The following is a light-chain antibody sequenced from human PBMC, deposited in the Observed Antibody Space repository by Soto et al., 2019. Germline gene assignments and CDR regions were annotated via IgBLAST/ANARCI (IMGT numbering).Light chain of an antibody. CDR1: QTVRNNY. J-gene: IGKJ4*01. V-gene: IGKV3-20*01. CDR3: QQCSSYPLT. Sequence: EFVLTQSPGTLSLSPGERATLSCRASQTVRNNYLAWYQQKPGQAPRLLIYDASSRATGIPDRFSGGGSGTDFILTISRLEPEDVAVYYCQQCSSYPLTFGGGTKLEIK. CDR2: DAS.